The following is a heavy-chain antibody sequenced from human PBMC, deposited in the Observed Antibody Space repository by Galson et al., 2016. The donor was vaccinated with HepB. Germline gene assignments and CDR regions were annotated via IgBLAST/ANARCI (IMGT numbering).Heavy chain of an antibody. V-gene: IGHV3-30*18. CDR1: GFTFNDYG. CDR2: ISYDGSNK. D-gene: IGHD5-18*01. CDR3: AKTRNSALANYYYYGVDV. J-gene: IGHJ6*02. Sequence: SLRLSCAAPGFTFNDYGMHWVRQAPGKGLEWVAVISYDGSNKYYADSLKGRFTISRDNSKNTLYLQMNSLRAEDTAVYFCAKTRNSALANYYYYGVDVWGQGTTVTVSS.